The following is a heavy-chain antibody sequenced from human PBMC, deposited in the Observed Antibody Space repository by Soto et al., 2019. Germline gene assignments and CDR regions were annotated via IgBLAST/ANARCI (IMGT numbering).Heavy chain of an antibody. CDR3: AKAPRIAVAGHYYYYGMAV. D-gene: IGHD6-19*01. V-gene: IGHV3-23*01. CDR1: GFTFSSYA. CDR2: ISGSGGST. Sequence: EVQLLESGGGLVQPGGSLRLSCAAYGFTFSSYAMSWVRQAPGKGLEWVSAISGSGGSTYYADSVKGRFTISRDNSKNTLYLQMNSLRAEDTAVYYCAKAPRIAVAGHYYYYGMAVWGQGTTVTVSS. J-gene: IGHJ6*02.